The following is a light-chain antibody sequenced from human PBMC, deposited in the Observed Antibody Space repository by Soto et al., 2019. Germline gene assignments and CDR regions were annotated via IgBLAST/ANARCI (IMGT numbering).Light chain of an antibody. CDR3: QQFGNLPVT. V-gene: IGKV1-33*01. CDR1: QDISNY. CDR2: DAS. Sequence: DIQMTQSPSSLSASVGDRVTITCQASQDISNYLNWYQQKPGKAPKLLIYDASDLETGVPSRFRGSGSVTDFTFTISSLRPEDVATYYCQQFGNLPVTFGQGTRLEIK. J-gene: IGKJ5*01.